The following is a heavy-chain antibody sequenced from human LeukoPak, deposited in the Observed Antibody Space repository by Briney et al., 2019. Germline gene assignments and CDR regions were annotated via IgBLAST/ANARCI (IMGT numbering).Heavy chain of an antibody. Sequence: GGSLRLSCAASGFTFSSYAMHWVRQAPGKGLEWVAVLSYDGNNKYYADSVKGRFTISRDNAKNSLYLQMNSLRAEDTAVYYCAKEGVWSHFDQWGQGTLVTVSS. CDR3: AKEGVWSHFDQ. CDR1: GFTFSSYA. V-gene: IGHV3-30*04. D-gene: IGHD3-10*01. J-gene: IGHJ4*02. CDR2: LSYDGNNK.